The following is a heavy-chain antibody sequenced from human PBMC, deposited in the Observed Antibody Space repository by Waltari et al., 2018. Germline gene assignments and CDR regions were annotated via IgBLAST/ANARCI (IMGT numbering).Heavy chain of an antibody. Sequence: VQLLESGGGLVQPGGSLRLSCAASGFPFSSYAMSWVRQAPGKGLEWVSVIYSGGSTYYADSVKGRFTISRDNSKNTLYLQMNSLRAEDTAVYYCAKDYPNWFDPWGQGTLVTVSS. CDR1: GFPFSSYA. CDR3: AKDYPNWFDP. V-gene: IGHV3-23*03. J-gene: IGHJ5*02. CDR2: IYSGGST.